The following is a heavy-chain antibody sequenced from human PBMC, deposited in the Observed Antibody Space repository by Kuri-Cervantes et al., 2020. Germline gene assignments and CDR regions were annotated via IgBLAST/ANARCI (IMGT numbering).Heavy chain of an antibody. D-gene: IGHD2-2*01. CDR3: ARAAEGGQLLDY. V-gene: IGHV4-30-2*01. CDR2: IYHSGST. CDR1: GGSISTGDHY. Sequence: SETLSLTCTVSGGSISTGDHYWSWIRQPPGKGLEWIGYIYHSGSTYYNPSLKSRVTISVDRSKNQFSLKLSSVTAADTAVYYCARAAEGGQLLDYWGQGTLVTVSS. J-gene: IGHJ4*02.